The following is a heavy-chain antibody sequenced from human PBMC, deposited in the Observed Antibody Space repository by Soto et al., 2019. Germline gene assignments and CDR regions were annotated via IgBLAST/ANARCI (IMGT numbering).Heavy chain of an antibody. D-gene: IGHD1-26*01. V-gene: IGHV3-48*02. Sequence: EVQLVESGGGLVQPGGSLRLSCAASGFTISSYSMNWVRQAPGKGLEWVSYISSSSSTIYYADSVKGRFTISRDNAKNSLYLQMNSLRDEDTAVYYCARDPALWELLLFDYWGQGTLVTVSS. CDR1: GFTISSYS. CDR3: ARDPALWELLLFDY. J-gene: IGHJ4*02. CDR2: ISSSSSTI.